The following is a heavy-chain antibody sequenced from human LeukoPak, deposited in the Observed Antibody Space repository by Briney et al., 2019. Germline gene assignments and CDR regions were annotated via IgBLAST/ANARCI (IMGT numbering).Heavy chain of an antibody. CDR1: GITFSTYT. V-gene: IGHV3-21*01. J-gene: IGHJ4*02. CDR2: IGPSSTNT. Sequence: GGSLRLSCVVSGITFSTYTMNWVRQAPGKGLEWVSSIGPSSTNTHYADSVKGRFTISRDNARNSLFLQMSSLRGDDTAVYYCVRGDSRDFWGQGTLVTVSS. D-gene: IGHD6-13*01. CDR3: VRGDSRDF.